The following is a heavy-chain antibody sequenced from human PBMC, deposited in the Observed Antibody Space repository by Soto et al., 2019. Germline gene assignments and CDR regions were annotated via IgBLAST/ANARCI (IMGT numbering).Heavy chain of an antibody. CDR2: IYPGDSDT. CDR1: GYSFTSYW. D-gene: IGHD6-19*01. CDR3: ARQGYSSGWYSGNYGMDV. Sequence: GESLKISCKGSGYSFTSYWIGWVRQMPGKGLEWMGIIYPGDSDTRYSPSFQGQVTISADKSISTAYLQWSSLKASDTAMYYCARQGYSSGWYSGNYGMDVWGQGTTFTVSS. J-gene: IGHJ6*02. V-gene: IGHV5-51*01.